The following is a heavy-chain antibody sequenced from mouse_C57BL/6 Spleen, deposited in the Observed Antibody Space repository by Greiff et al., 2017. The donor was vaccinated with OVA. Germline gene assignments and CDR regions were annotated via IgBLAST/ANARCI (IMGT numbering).Heavy chain of an antibody. J-gene: IGHJ1*03. D-gene: IGHD4-1*01. CDR2: INPNYGTT. CDR3: ALYWDGASCWYFDV. Sequence: VQLQQSGPELVKPGASVKISCKASGYSFTDYNMNWVKQSNGKSLEWIGVINPNYGTTSYNQKFKGKARLTVDQSSSTAYMQLNSLTSEDSAVYCCALYWDGASCWYFDVWGTGTTVTVSS. CDR1: GYSFTDYN. V-gene: IGHV1-39*01.